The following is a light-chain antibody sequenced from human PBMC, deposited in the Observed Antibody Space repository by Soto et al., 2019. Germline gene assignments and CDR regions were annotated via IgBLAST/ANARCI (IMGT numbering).Light chain of an antibody. CDR2: SNN. J-gene: IGLJ3*02. CDR3: ASWDDSLNGVV. CDR1: SSNIGSNT. V-gene: IGLV1-44*01. Sequence: QSVLTEPPSASGTPGQRVSSSCSGSSSNIGSNTVNWYQQVPGAAPKLLIYSNNQRPSGVPDRFSASKSATSASVAITGLQAEDEADYYCASWDDSLNGVVFGGGTKLTVL.